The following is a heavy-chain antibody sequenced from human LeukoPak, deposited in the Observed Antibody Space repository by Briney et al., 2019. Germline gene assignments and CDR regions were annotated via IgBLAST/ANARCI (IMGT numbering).Heavy chain of an antibody. CDR1: FCFCNNYW. CDR2: IFPGDYDT. J-gene: IGHJ1*01. V-gene: IGHV5-51*01. D-gene: IGHD3-16*01. CDR3: GSPVDYVGDLVYLQY. Sequence: GESLITYSNGAFCFCNNYWIGLLRQMPGKGLEWMGIIFPGDYDTRYSPSFQGQVTISADKSISTAYLQWSSVKASDTAMYYFGSPVDYVGDLVYLQYGGQGTLVTVSS.